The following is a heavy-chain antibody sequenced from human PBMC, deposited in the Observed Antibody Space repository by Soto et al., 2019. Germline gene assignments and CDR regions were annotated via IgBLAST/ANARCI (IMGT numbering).Heavy chain of an antibody. D-gene: IGHD3-10*01. V-gene: IGHV4-30-4*01. CDR3: ARDARRGPGYYYYGMDV. J-gene: IGHJ6*02. Sequence: QVQLQESGPGLVKPSQTLSLTCTVSGGSISSGDYYWSWIRQPPGKGLEWIGYIYYSGSTYYNPSLKSRVTISVDTSKNQFSLKLSSVTAADTAVYYCARDARRGPGYYYYGMDVWGQGTTVTVSS. CDR2: IYYSGST. CDR1: GGSISSGDYY.